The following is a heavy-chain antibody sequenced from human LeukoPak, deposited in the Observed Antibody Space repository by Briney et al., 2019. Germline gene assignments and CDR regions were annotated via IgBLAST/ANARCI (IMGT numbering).Heavy chain of an antibody. Sequence: SETLSLTCVVSGGSVSGYYWGWIRQPPGRGLEWIGYIYYSGSTNYNPSLKSRVTISVDTSKNQFSLKLSSVTAADTAVYYCARALYYCSGGSCYSGKDAFDIWGQGTMVTVSS. D-gene: IGHD2-15*01. J-gene: IGHJ3*02. CDR3: ARALYYCSGGSCYSGKDAFDI. V-gene: IGHV4-59*02. CDR1: GGSVSGYY. CDR2: IYYSGST.